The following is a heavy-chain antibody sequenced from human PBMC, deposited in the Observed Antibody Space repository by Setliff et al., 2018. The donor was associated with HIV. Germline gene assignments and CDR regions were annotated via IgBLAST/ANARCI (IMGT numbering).Heavy chain of an antibody. V-gene: IGHV4-59*01. CDR1: GGSISTYY. CDR2: IYFTGSS. D-gene: IGHD1-26*01. J-gene: IGHJ4*02. Sequence: PSETLSLTCTVSGGSISTYYWSWIRQPPGKGLEWIGSIYFTGSSDNNPSLKSRVTLSVDTSKHQFSLKLSSVTAADTAVYYCARDLREVGGGSYADYWGQGTLVTVSS. CDR3: ARDLREVGGGSYADY.